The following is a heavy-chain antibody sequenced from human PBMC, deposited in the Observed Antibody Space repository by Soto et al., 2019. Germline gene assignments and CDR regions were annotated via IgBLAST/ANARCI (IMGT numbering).Heavy chain of an antibody. CDR1: GFGFSTHA. Sequence: QTGGSLRLSCAASGFGFSTHALSWVRQAPGKGLEWLSSITNTGITTHYADSVKGRFTISRENSGNTLHLQMNNLRVDDTAVYYCAKGFDYGDTKHIDHWGQGTLVTVSS. V-gene: IGHV3-23*01. CDR2: ITNTGITT. CDR3: AKGFDYGDTKHIDH. J-gene: IGHJ4*02. D-gene: IGHD4-17*01.